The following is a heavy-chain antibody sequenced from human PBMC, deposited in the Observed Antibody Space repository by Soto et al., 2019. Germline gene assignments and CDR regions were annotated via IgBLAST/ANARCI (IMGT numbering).Heavy chain of an antibody. CDR3: AKDYGCNGWGFY. Sequence: QVQLVESGGGVVQHGRSLRISCAASGFTFSSYGMHWVRQAPGKGLEWVAVISYDGSNKYYADSVKSRFTISRDNSKNALDLQMNSLRAEDTAVYYCAKDYGCNGWGFYWCQGTLVTVSS. J-gene: IGHJ4*02. CDR2: ISYDGSNK. D-gene: IGHD4-17*01. V-gene: IGHV3-30*18. CDR1: GFTFSSYG.